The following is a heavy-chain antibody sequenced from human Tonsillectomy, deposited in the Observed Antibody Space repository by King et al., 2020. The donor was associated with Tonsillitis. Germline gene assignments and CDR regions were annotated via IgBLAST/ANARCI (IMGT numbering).Heavy chain of an antibody. J-gene: IGHJ4*02. CDR3: ARERLWSSDWGIDN. CDR1: GFTFRSYS. CDR2: ISYDGSRT. V-gene: IGHV3-33*05. Sequence: VQLVESGGGVVQPGRSLRLSCAASGFTFRSYSMHWVRQAPGKGLEWVTLISYDGSRTYYADSVKGRFTISRDNSNNTLYLQMTSLRTEDTAVYYCARERLWSSDWGIDNWGQGPLVTVSS. D-gene: IGHD6-19*01.